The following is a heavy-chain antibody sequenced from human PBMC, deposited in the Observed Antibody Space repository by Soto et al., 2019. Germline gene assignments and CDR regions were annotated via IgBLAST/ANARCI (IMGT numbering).Heavy chain of an antibody. V-gene: IGHV3-23*01. CDR2: ISGSGGST. CDR1: GFTFSSYA. CDR3: AKVTYYDFWSGYANYYYYMDV. D-gene: IGHD3-3*01. J-gene: IGHJ6*03. Sequence: GGSLRLSCAASGFTFSSYAMSWVRQAPGKGLEWVSAISGSGGSTYYADSVKGRFTISRDNSKNTLYLQMNSLRAEDTAVYYCAKVTYYDFWSGYANYYYYMDVWGKGTTVTVSS.